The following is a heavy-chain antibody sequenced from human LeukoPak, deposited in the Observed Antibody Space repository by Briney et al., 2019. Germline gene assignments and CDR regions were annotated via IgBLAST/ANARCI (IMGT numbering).Heavy chain of an antibody. Sequence: SETLSLTCTVSGGSLISHYWSWIRQTPGKGLEWIGYIYDFASTDYNPSLKSRITMSVDTSKNQFSLELNSVTAADTAIYYCAGAVGALLTWAFWGQGTLVTVSS. J-gene: IGHJ4*02. CDR2: IYDFAST. CDR3: AGAVGALLTWAF. V-gene: IGHV4-59*11. D-gene: IGHD1-26*01. CDR1: GGSLISHY.